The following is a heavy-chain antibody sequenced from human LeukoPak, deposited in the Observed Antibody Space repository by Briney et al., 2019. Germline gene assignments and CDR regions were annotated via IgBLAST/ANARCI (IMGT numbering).Heavy chain of an antibody. CDR3: ARGGLVYDFLTGYYAPGLEYFHH. Sequence: ASVKVSCKASGGTFSYYGITWVRQAPGQGLQWLGGIIPHVGSPRYTERLQDRITITADESTTTAYLELSSLRSDDTAVYYCARGGLVYDFLTGYYAPGLEYFHHWGQGSLVTVSS. CDR1: GGTFSYYG. J-gene: IGHJ1*01. CDR2: IIPHVGSP. D-gene: IGHD3/OR15-3a*01. V-gene: IGHV1-69*13.